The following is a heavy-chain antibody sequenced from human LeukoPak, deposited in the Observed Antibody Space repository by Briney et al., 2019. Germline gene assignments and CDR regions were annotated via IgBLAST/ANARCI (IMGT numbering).Heavy chain of an antibody. D-gene: IGHD6-19*01. J-gene: IGHJ4*02. CDR2: IYYSGST. V-gene: IGHV4-39*07. Sequence: PETLSLTCTVSGGSISSSSYYWGWIRQPPGKGLEWIGSIYYSGSTYYNPSLKSRVTISVDTSKNQFSLKLSSVTAADTAVYYCARVPSITVAGPRWDYWGQGALVTVSS. CDR1: GGSISSSSYY. CDR3: ARVPSITVAGPRWDY.